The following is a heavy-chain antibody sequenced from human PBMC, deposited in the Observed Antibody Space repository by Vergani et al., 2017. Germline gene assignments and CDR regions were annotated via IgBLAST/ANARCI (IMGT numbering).Heavy chain of an antibody. V-gene: IGHV3-21*01. CDR2: ISSSSSYI. D-gene: IGHD2-2*01. CDR3: AREFLGRARSTSCYFDY. CDR1: GFTFGSYS. Sequence: EVQLVESGGGLVKPGGSLRLSCAASGFTFGSYSMNWVRQAPGKGLEWVSSISSSSSYIYYADSVKGRFTISRDNAKNSLYLQMNSLRAEDTAVYYCAREFLGRARSTSCYFDYWGQGTLVTVSS. J-gene: IGHJ4*02.